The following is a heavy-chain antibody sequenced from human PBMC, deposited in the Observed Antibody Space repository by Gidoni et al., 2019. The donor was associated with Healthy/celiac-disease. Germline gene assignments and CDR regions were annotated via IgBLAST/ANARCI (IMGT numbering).Heavy chain of an antibody. J-gene: IGHJ4*02. CDR3: ARDRVAVAGTEFDY. D-gene: IGHD6-19*01. Sequence: EVQLVESGGGLVKPGGSLRLSCAASGFTFRSYSMNWVRQAPGKGLEWVSSISSSSSYIYYADSVKGRFTISRDNAKNSLYLQMNSLRAEDTAVYYCARDRVAVAGTEFDYWGQGTLVTVSS. CDR1: GFTFRSYS. V-gene: IGHV3-21*01. CDR2: ISSSSSYI.